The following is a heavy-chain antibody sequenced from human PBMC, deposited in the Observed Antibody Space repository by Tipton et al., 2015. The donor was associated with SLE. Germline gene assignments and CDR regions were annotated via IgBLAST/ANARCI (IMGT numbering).Heavy chain of an antibody. CDR1: GGSISGYY. CDR3: ARDLWDPYGSGSIHYYGMDV. Sequence: TLSLTCTVSGGSISGYYWSWIRQPAGKGLEWIGRIYSSGYTNYNPSLKSRVTMSVDTSQNQFSLKVSSVTAADTAVYYCARDLWDPYGSGSIHYYGMDVWGQGTTVTVSS. V-gene: IGHV4-4*07. CDR2: IYSSGYT. D-gene: IGHD3-10*01. J-gene: IGHJ6*02.